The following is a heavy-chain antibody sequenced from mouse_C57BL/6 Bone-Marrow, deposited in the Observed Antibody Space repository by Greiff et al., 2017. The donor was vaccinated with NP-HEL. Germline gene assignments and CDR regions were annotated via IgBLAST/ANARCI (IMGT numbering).Heavy chain of an antibody. Sequence: QVQLQQPWAELVKPGASVKMSCKASGYTFTSYWITWVKQRPGQGLEWIGDIYPGSGSTNYNEKFKSKATLTVDTSSSTAYMQLSSLTSEDSAVYYCARSGSKDYAMDYWGQGTSVTVSS. CDR1: GYTFTSYW. V-gene: IGHV1-55*01. CDR3: ARSGSKDYAMDY. J-gene: IGHJ4*01. D-gene: IGHD1-1*01. CDR2: IYPGSGST.